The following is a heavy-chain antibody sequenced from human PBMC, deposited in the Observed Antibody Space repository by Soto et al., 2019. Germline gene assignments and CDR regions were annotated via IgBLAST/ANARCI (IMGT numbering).Heavy chain of an antibody. CDR1: GYTFTSYD. CDR3: ARGGDSSGWHDNWFDP. Sequence: QVQLVQSGAEVKKPGASVKVSCKASGYTFTSYDINWVRQATGQGLEWMGWMNPNSGNTGYAQKFQGRVTMTRNTSISTAYRELSSLRSEDTAVYYCARGGDSSGWHDNWFDPWGQGTLVTVSS. CDR2: MNPNSGNT. V-gene: IGHV1-8*01. D-gene: IGHD6-19*01. J-gene: IGHJ5*02.